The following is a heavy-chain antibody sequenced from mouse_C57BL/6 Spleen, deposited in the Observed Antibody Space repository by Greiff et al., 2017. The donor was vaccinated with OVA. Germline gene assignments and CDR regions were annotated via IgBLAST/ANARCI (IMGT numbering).Heavy chain of an antibody. CDR1: GYTFTDYY. D-gene: IGHD2-2*01. J-gene: IGHJ2*01. CDR3: ARTSTMVTTFDY. CDR2: INPNNGGT. V-gene: IGHV1-26*01. Sequence: VQLQQSGPELVKPGASVKISCKASGYTFTDYYMNWVKPSHGKSLEWIGDINPNNGGTSYNQKFKGKATLTVDKSSSPAYMELRSLTSEDSAVYYCARTSTMVTTFDYWGQGTTLTVSS.